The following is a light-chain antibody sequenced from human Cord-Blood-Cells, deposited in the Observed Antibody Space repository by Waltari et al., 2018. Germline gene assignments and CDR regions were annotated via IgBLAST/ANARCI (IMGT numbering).Light chain of an antibody. Sequence: QSALTQPASVSGSPGQSNTISCTGTSSDAGGYNYVSCYQQHTGKAPKLMIYDVSNRPSGVSNRFSGSKSGNTASLTISGLQAEDEADYYCSSYTSSSTLVVFGGGTKLTVL. CDR3: SSYTSSSTLVV. J-gene: IGLJ2*01. CDR2: DVS. V-gene: IGLV2-14*01. CDR1: SSDAGGYNY.